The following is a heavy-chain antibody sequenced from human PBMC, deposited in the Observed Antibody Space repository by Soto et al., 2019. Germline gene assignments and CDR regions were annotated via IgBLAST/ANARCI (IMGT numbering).Heavy chain of an antibody. CDR2: ISSSSYI. CDR3: ARGLYGGYFDY. V-gene: IGHV3-21*01. D-gene: IGHD2-15*01. CDR1: GFTFSSYS. J-gene: IGHJ4*02. Sequence: KSGGSLRLSCAASGFTFSSYSMNWVRQAPGKGLEWVSSISSSSYIYYADSVKGRFTISRDNAKNSLYLQMNSLRAEDTAVYYCARGLYGGYFDYWGQGTLVTVSS.